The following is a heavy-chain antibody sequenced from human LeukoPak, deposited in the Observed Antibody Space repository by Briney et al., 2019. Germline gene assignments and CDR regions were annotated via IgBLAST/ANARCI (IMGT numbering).Heavy chain of an antibody. CDR2: ISSSSSYI. Sequence: PGGSLRLSCAASGFTFSSYSMNWVRQAPGKGLEWVSSISSSSSYIYYADSVKGRFTISRDNAKNSLYLQMNSLRAEDTAVYYCARTLINYDSSGHYAFDAFDIWGQGTMVTVSS. CDR1: GFTFSSYS. J-gene: IGHJ3*02. V-gene: IGHV3-21*01. CDR3: ARTLINYDSSGHYAFDAFDI. D-gene: IGHD3-22*01.